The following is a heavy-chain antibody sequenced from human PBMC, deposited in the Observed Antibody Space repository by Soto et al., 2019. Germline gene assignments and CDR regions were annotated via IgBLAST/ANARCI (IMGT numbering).Heavy chain of an antibody. Sequence: GGSLRLSCAASGFTFNIYAMNWVRQAPGKGLEWVSVIGGRGDNTYYADSVRGRFSISRDNSRNTLYLQLNSLGAEDTAVYYCARGGGSPHYLDYWGRGALVTVYS. D-gene: IGHD1-26*01. CDR3: ARGGGSPHYLDY. CDR1: GFTFNIYA. CDR2: IGGRGDNT. J-gene: IGHJ4*02. V-gene: IGHV3-23*01.